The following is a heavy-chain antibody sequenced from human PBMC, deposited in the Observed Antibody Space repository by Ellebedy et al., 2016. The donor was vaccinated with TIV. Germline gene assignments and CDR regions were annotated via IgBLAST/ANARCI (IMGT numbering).Heavy chain of an antibody. CDR2: IYQDGSVQ. J-gene: IGHJ5*02. CDR1: GFSFRSYW. V-gene: IGHV3-7*01. Sequence: GESLKISCAASGFSFRSYWMSWVRQAPGKGLEWVANIYQDGSVQYYLDSVKGQFTISSDNAINSLFLQMNSLRAGDTAVYYCARRGSYGDYAVQVNSWFDRWGRGTLVTVSS. CDR3: ARRGSYGDYAVQVNSWFDR. D-gene: IGHD4-17*01.